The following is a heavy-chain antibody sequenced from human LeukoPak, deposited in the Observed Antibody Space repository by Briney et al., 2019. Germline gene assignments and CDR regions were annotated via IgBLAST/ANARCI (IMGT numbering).Heavy chain of an antibody. CDR3: ARGFREYGTKAGTGSGGSYYYYGMDV. CDR1: GGSISSYY. Sequence: SGPGLVKPSETLSLTCTVSGGSISSYYWSWIRQPPGKGLEWIGEINHSGSTNYNPSLKSRVTISVDTSKNQFSLKLSSVTAADTAVYYCARGFREYGTKAGTGSGGSYYYYGMDVWGQGTTVTVSS. D-gene: IGHD1-14*01. J-gene: IGHJ6*02. CDR2: INHSGST. V-gene: IGHV4-34*01.